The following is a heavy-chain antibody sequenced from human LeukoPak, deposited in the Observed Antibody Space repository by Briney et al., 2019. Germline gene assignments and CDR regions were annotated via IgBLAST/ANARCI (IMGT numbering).Heavy chain of an antibody. CDR1: GGSISSYY. V-gene: IGHV4-59*01. CDR3: ARSKDILTGYCFDY. D-gene: IGHD3-9*01. J-gene: IGHJ4*02. Sequence: SETLSLTCTVSGGSISSYYWSWIRQPPGKGLEWVRYIYDSGSTSYNPSLKSRVTISVDTSKNQFSLKVTSVTAADTAVYYCARSKDILTGYCFDYWGQGTLVTVSS. CDR2: IYDSGST.